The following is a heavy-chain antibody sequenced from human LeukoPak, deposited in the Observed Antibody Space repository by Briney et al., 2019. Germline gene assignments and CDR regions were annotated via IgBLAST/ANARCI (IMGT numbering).Heavy chain of an antibody. D-gene: IGHD3-22*01. CDR2: IYYSGST. CDR1: GGSISSSSYY. V-gene: IGHV4-39*07. Sequence: SETLSLTCTVSGGSISSSSYYWGWIRQPPGKGLEWIGSIYYSGSTYYNPSLKSRVTISVDTSKNQFSLKLSSVTAADTAVYYCARDQTSSSGYYLSPFGYWGQGTLVTVSS. J-gene: IGHJ4*02. CDR3: ARDQTSSSGYYLSPFGY.